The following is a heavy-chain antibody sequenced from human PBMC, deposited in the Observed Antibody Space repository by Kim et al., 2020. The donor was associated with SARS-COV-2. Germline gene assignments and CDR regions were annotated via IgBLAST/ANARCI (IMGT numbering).Heavy chain of an antibody. Sequence: SETLSLTCTVSGGSISSSSYYWGWIRQPPGKGLEWIGSIYYSGSTYYNPSLKSRVTISVDTSKNQFSLKLSSVTAADTAVYYCASRELWFGESRHPKVWGSYRSDYWGQGTLVTVSS. V-gene: IGHV4-39*01. D-gene: IGHD3-16*02. CDR3: ASRELWFGESRHPKVWGSYRSDY. CDR2: IYYSGST. J-gene: IGHJ4*02. CDR1: GGSISSSSYY.